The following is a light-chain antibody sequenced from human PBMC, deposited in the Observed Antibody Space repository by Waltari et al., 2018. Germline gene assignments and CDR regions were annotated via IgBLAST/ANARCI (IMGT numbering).Light chain of an antibody. CDR3: QSYDSSLSGYV. CDR2: GNN. V-gene: IGLV1-40*01. J-gene: IGLJ1*01. Sequence: QSVLTQPPSVSGAPGQRVTIPCTGSSSNIGAGYDVHWYQQLPGTAPNLLIYGNNNRPSGVPDRFSGSKSGTSASLAITGLQAEDEADYYCQSYDSSLSGYVFETGTKVTVL. CDR1: SSNIGAGYD.